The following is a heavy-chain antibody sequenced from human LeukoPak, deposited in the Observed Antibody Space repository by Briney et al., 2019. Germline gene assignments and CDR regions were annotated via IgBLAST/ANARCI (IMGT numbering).Heavy chain of an antibody. CDR3: ARDLRHPDASDI. Sequence: PGGPLRLSCAASGFTFDDYGMSWVRQAPGKGLEWVSGINWNGGSTGYADSVKGRFTISRDNAKNSLYLQMISLRAEDTALYYCARDLRHPDASDIWGQGTMVTVSS. CDR2: INWNGGST. V-gene: IGHV3-20*04. CDR1: GFTFDDYG. J-gene: IGHJ3*02. D-gene: IGHD6-25*01.